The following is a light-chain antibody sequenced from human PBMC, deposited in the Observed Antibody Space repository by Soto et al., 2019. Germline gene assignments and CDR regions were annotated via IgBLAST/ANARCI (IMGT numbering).Light chain of an antibody. CDR2: DAS. CDR3: QQYNGYYA. V-gene: IGKV1-5*01. Sequence: DIRMTQSPSTVSASVGDRATITCRASEDMSTWMAWYQQKPGKAPKLLIYDASTLQDGVSSRFSGSGSGTEFILTISSLQPDDSATYYCQQYNGYYAFGQGTKVDNK. J-gene: IGKJ2*01. CDR1: EDMSTW.